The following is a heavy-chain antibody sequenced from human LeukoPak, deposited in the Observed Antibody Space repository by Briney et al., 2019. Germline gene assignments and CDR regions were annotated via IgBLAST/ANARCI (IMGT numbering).Heavy chain of an antibody. CDR2: ISSSSSTI. Sequence: GGSLRLSCAASGFTFSSYSMNWVRQAPGKGLEWVSYISSSSSTIYYADSVKGRFTISRDNAKNSLYLLMNSLRAEDTAVYYCARGGDYFDYWGQGTLVTVSS. J-gene: IGHJ4*02. D-gene: IGHD3-16*01. CDR3: ARGGDYFDY. CDR1: GFTFSSYS. V-gene: IGHV3-48*04.